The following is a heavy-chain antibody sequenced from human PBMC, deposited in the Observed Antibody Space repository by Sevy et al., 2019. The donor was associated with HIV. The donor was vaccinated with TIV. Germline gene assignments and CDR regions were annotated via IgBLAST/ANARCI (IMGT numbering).Heavy chain of an antibody. J-gene: IGHJ6*03. V-gene: IGHV3-23*01. CDR1: GFTFSSYA. CDR2: ISGSGGST. Sequence: GGSLRLSCAASGFTFSSYAMSWVRQAPGKGLEWVSAISGSGGSTYYADSVKGRFPISRDNTKNTLYLQMNSLRGEDTAVYYCAKDGFEPSVADENDYYYYMDVWGKGTTVTVSS. CDR3: AKDGFEPSVADENDYYYYMDV. D-gene: IGHD1-1*01.